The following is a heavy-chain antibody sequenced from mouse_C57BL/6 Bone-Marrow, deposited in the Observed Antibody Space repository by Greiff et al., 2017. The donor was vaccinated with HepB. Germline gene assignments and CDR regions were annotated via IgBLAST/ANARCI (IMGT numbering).Heavy chain of an antibody. CDR2: IYPRSGTT. CDR3: AITTVVAPCYAMDY. Sequence: VQLQQSGAELARPGASVKLSCKASGYTFTSYGISWVKQRTGQGLEWIGEIYPRSGTTYYNEKFKGKATLTADKSSSTAYMELRSLTSEDSAVYFCAITTVVAPCYAMDYWGQGTSVTVSS. D-gene: IGHD1-1*01. J-gene: IGHJ4*01. V-gene: IGHV1-81*01. CDR1: GYTFTSYG.